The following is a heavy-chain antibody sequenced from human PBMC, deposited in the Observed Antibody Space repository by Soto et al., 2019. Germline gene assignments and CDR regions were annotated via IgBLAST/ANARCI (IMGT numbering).Heavy chain of an antibody. D-gene: IGHD3-3*01. V-gene: IGHV4-59*08. CDR1: GGSISSYY. CDR3: ARGDLGELWSGYNKAPYYYMDV. Sequence: QVQLQESGPGLVKPSETLSLTCTVSGGSISSYYWSWIRQPPGKGLEWIGYIYYSGSTNYNPSLKSRVTISVDTSKNQFSLKLSSVTAADTAVYYCARGDLGELWSGYNKAPYYYMDVWGKGTTVTVSS. CDR2: IYYSGST. J-gene: IGHJ6*03.